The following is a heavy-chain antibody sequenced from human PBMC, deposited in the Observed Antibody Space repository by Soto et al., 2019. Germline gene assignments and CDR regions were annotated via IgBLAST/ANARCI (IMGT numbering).Heavy chain of an antibody. D-gene: IGHD3-3*01. V-gene: IGHV3-33*01. CDR2: IWYDGSKN. CDR1: GFTFSSFG. J-gene: IGHJ6*01. Sequence: QVQVAESGGGVVQPGRSLRLSCAASGFTFSSFGMHWVRQAPGKGLEWVSLIWYDGSKNSCGDSVKGRFTISRDNARNAVFLQLISLRLDDTAVYYCAGDGSYKSLRIGYYPWRNGRVVWGQGTTVTVSS. CDR3: AGDGSYKSLRIGYYPWRNGRVV.